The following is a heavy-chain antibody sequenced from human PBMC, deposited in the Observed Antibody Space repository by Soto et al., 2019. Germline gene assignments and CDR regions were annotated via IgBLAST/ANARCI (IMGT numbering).Heavy chain of an antibody. CDR1: GFTFSSYG. Sequence: QVQLVESGGGVVQPGRSLRLSCAASGFTFSSYGMHWVRQAPGKGLEWVAVIWYDGSNKYYADSVKGRFTISRDNSKNTLYLQMNSLRAEDTAVYYCARDKGYDILTGYSHWGQGTLVTVSS. J-gene: IGHJ4*02. D-gene: IGHD3-9*01. V-gene: IGHV3-33*01. CDR2: IWYDGSNK. CDR3: ARDKGYDILTGYSH.